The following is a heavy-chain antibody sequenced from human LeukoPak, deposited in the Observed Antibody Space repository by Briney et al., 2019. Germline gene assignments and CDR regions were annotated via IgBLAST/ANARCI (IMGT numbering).Heavy chain of an antibody. CDR2: INPSAGST. D-gene: IGHD2-15*01. CDR3: ARGISCSGGSCRYFDY. V-gene: IGHV1-46*01. CDR1: GYTFTNYY. Sequence: ASVKVSCKASGYTFTNYYMRWVRQAPGQGLEWMGLINPSAGSTNYAQNFQGRVTMTRDTSTSTVYMELSSLRSEDTAVYYCARGISCSGGSCRYFDYWGQGTLVTVSS. J-gene: IGHJ4*02.